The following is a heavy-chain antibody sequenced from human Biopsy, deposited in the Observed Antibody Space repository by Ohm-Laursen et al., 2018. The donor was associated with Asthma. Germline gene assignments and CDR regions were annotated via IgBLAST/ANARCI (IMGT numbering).Heavy chain of an antibody. CDR3: ARQKLVAAEGPFDM. CDR2: VYYSGST. Sequence: SETLSLTCTVSGGSINNFYWSWIRQPPGKGLESIGHVYYSGSTNYNPSLKSRVTLSVDTSKNQFSLQLRSVTAADTAVYYCARQKLVAAEGPFDMWGQGTMVIVSS. V-gene: IGHV4-59*08. J-gene: IGHJ3*02. CDR1: GGSINNFY. D-gene: IGHD1-26*01.